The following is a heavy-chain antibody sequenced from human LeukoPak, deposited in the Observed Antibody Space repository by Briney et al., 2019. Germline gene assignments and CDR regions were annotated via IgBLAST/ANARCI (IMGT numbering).Heavy chain of an antibody. D-gene: IGHD3-22*01. CDR2: ISGNGGST. J-gene: IGHJ4*02. Sequence: GGSLRLSCAASGFTFSSYGMSWVRQAPGKGLEWVSVISGNGGSTYYADSVKGRFTISRDNSKNTLYLQMNSLRAEDTAVYYCAQGNYYDSSGYYPTAHFDYWGQGTLVTVSS. CDR1: GFTFSSYG. V-gene: IGHV3-23*01. CDR3: AQGNYYDSSGYYPTAHFDY.